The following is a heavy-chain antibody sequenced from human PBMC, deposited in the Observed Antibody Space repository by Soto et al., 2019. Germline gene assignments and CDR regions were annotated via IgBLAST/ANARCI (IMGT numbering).Heavy chain of an antibody. Sequence: EVQLLESGGGLVQPGGSLRLYCAVSGFSFSTYAMSWVRQAPGKGLEWVSGISAGGGNTYYADSVRGRFTISKDNSKDRLDLQITSLRAEDTSFYYCAKHAEYQLVSWFDPWGQGTLVTVSS. CDR1: GFSFSTYA. CDR2: ISAGGGNT. CDR3: AKHAEYQLVSWFDP. J-gene: IGHJ5*02. V-gene: IGHV3-23*01. D-gene: IGHD2-2*01.